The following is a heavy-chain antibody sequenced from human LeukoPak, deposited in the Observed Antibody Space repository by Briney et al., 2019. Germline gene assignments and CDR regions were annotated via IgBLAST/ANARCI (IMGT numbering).Heavy chain of an antibody. CDR3: AADGGRDLFEY. CDR2: ISGRGNSI. CDR1: GLTFSDYY. J-gene: IGHJ4*02. Sequence: GGSLRLSCAASGLTFSDYYMNWIRQTPEKGLEWLSYISGRGNSIYYADSVKGRFTISRDNAENSLFLQIHSLRVEDTAVYYCAADGGRDLFEYWGQGILVTVSS. D-gene: IGHD5-24*01. V-gene: IGHV3-11*01.